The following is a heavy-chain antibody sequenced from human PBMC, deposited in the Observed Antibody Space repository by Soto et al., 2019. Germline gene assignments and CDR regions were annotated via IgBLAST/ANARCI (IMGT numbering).Heavy chain of an antibody. CDR2: ISAYNGKT. CDR1: GYTFTSYG. V-gene: IGHV1-18*01. D-gene: IGHD3-10*01. Sequence: ASVKVSCKASGYTFTSYGISWVRQAPGQGLEWMGWISAYNGKTNYAQKLQGRVTMTTDTATSTAYMELRSLRSDDTAVYYCAGGQGGSGSYYDYYYYYGMDVWGQGTTVTVSS. J-gene: IGHJ6*02. CDR3: AGGQGGSGSYYDYYYYYGMDV.